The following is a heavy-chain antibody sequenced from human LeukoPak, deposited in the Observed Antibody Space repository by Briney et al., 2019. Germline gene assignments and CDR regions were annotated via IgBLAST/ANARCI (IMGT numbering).Heavy chain of an antibody. CDR1: GYSFTSYW. D-gene: IGHD3-9*01. J-gene: IGHJ5*02. CDR3: ARLLGIRYFEFDP. Sequence: GESLKISCKGSGYSFTSYWIGWVRQMPGKVLEWMGIIYPGDSDTRYSPSFEGQVTISVDKSISTAYLQWSSLKASDTAMYYCARLLGIRYFEFDPWGQGTLVTVSS. V-gene: IGHV5-51*01. CDR2: IYPGDSDT.